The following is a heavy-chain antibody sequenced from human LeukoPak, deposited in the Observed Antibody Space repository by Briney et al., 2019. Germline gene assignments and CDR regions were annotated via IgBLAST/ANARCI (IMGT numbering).Heavy chain of an antibody. CDR3: ARWSQGYCSGGSCYSPDY. CDR2: IKEDGSEK. J-gene: IGHJ4*02. Sequence: PGGSLRLSCAASGFTFSSYWMNWVRQAPGKGLEWVANIKEDGSEKYYVDSVKGRFTISRDDAKNSLFLQMNSLRAEDTAVYYCARWSQGYCSGGSCYSPDYWGQGTLVTVSS. CDR1: GFTFSSYW. D-gene: IGHD2-15*01. V-gene: IGHV3-7*01.